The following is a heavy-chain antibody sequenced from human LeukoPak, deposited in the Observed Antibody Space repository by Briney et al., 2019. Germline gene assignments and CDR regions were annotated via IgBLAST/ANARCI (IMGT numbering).Heavy chain of an antibody. CDR1: VGSIRGYY. Sequence: SETLSLTCTVSVGSIRGYYWTWIRQPAGKGLEWIGRIYSSGTAYYNPSLESRVTISVDTSKNQFSLKLSSVTAADTAVYYCARDWVTVARGAFDIWGQGTMVTVSS. CDR3: ARDWVTVARGAFDI. V-gene: IGHV4-4*07. D-gene: IGHD4-23*01. J-gene: IGHJ3*02. CDR2: IYSSGTA.